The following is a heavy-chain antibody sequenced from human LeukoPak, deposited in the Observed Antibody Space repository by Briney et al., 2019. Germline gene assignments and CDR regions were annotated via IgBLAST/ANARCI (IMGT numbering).Heavy chain of an antibody. D-gene: IGHD5-18*01. J-gene: IGHJ4*02. CDR3: ARHYRGYSYNLDY. Sequence: GGSLKISCKGSGYSFSSYWIVWVRQEPGKGLEWMGVIYPGDSDTKYNPSFQGRVTMSADKSISTAYLQWSSLKASDTAMYYCARHYRGYSYNLDYWGQGTLVTVSS. CDR2: IYPGDSDT. V-gene: IGHV5-51*01. CDR1: GYSFSSYW.